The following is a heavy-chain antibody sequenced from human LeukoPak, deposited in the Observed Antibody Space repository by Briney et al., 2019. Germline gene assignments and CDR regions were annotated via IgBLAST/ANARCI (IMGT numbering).Heavy chain of an antibody. CDR1: GGSISSYY. D-gene: IGHD3-22*01. J-gene: IGHJ4*02. Sequence: SETLSLTCTVSGGSISSYYWSWIRQPPGKGLEWIGYIYYSGSTNYNPSLKSRVTISADMSKNQFSLKLSSVTAADTAVYYRARDIIRSSGLFDYWGQGTLVTVPS. CDR2: IYYSGST. V-gene: IGHV4-59*01. CDR3: ARDIIRSSGLFDY.